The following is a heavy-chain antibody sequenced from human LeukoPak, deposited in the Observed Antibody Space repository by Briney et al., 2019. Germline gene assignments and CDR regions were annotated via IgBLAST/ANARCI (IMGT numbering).Heavy chain of an antibody. Sequence: PGASLRLSCAASGFTFSNYAMSWVRQAPGKGLGWVSAITGSGGNTYYADSVKGRFTISRDNSKNTVFLQMNSLGAEDTAVYYCAKWGDYDVLTGYYVSDYWGQGTLVTVSS. V-gene: IGHV3-23*01. J-gene: IGHJ4*02. CDR1: GFTFSNYA. D-gene: IGHD3-9*01. CDR3: AKWGDYDVLTGYYVSDY. CDR2: ITGSGGNT.